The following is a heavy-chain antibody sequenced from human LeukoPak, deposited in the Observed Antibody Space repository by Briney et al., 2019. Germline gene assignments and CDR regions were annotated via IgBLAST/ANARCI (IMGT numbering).Heavy chain of an antibody. CDR1: GFTFSNYG. V-gene: IGHV3-30*02. Sequence: GGSLRLSCAASGFTFSNYGMHWVRQAPGKGLEWVAFIRNDGSTKYYVDSVKGRFVISRDNSRNTLYLYMNSLRAEDSAAYYCAKDGVSSSVWAFDIWGQGTMVTVSS. CDR3: AKDGVSSSVWAFDI. D-gene: IGHD3-10*01. J-gene: IGHJ3*02. CDR2: IRNDGSTK.